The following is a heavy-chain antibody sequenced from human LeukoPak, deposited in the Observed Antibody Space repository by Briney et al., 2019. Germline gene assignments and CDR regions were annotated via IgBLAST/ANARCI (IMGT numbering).Heavy chain of an antibody. V-gene: IGHV1-18*01. Sequence: ASVKVSCKASGYTFTSYGISWVRQAPGQGLEWMGWISAYNGNTNYAQKLQGRVTMTTYTSTSTAYMELRSLRSDDTAVYYCASSKPLPNAVAGNRIYYYYMDVWGKGTTVTISS. J-gene: IGHJ6*03. D-gene: IGHD6-19*01. CDR3: ASSKPLPNAVAGNRIYYYYMDV. CDR1: GYTFTSYG. CDR2: ISAYNGNT.